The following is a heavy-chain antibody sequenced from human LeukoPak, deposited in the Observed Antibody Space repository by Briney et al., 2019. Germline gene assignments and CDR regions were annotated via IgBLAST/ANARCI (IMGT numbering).Heavy chain of an antibody. Sequence: SETLSLTCAVYGGSFSGYYWSWIRQPPGKGLEWIGEINHSGSTNYNPSLKSRVTISVDTSKNQFSLKLSSVTAADTAVYYCARADRSGRYQFDYWGQGTLVTVSS. CDR2: INHSGST. CDR3: ARADRSGRYQFDY. D-gene: IGHD6-19*01. J-gene: IGHJ4*02. CDR1: GGSFSGYY. V-gene: IGHV4-34*01.